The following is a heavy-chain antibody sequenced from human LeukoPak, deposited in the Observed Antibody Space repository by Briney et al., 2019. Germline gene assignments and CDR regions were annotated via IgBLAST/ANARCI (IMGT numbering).Heavy chain of an antibody. D-gene: IGHD5-24*01. V-gene: IGHV4-59*01. J-gene: IGHJ3*02. CDR2: IYYSVST. CDR1: GGSISSYY. CDR3: ARYNGYNLGAFDI. Sequence: SETLSLTCTVSGGSISSYYWSWIRQPPGKGLEWIGYIYYSVSTNYNPSLKSRVTISVDTSKNQFSLKLSSVTAADTAVYYCARYNGYNLGAFDIWGQGTMVTVSS.